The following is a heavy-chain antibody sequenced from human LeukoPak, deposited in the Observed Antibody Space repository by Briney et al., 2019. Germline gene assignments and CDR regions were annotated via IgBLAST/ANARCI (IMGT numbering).Heavy chain of an antibody. Sequence: GGSLRLSCAASGFIFSSYAMHWVRQAPGKGLEWVAVISYDGSNKYYADSVKGRFTISRDNSKNTLYLQMNSLRAEETALYYCAKDPSALITTPCFDYWGQGTLVTVSS. CDR2: ISYDGSNK. D-gene: IGHD3-22*01. CDR1: GFIFSSYA. CDR3: AKDPSALITTPCFDY. J-gene: IGHJ4*02. V-gene: IGHV3-30*18.